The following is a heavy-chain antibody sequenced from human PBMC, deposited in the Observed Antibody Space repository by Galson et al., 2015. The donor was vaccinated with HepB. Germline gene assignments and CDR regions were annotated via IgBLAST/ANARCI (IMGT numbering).Heavy chain of an antibody. Sequence: SVKVSCKASGYTFTSYGISWVRQAPGQGLEWMGWISAYNGNTNYAQKLQGRVTMTTDTSTSTAYMELRSLRSDDTAVYYCARDRRAVPRLLWFGEPKQKRYNWFDPWGQGTLVTVSS. CDR3: ARDRRAVPRLLWFGEPKQKRYNWFDP. V-gene: IGHV1-18*04. CDR2: ISAYNGNT. CDR1: GYTFTSYG. J-gene: IGHJ5*02. D-gene: IGHD3-10*01.